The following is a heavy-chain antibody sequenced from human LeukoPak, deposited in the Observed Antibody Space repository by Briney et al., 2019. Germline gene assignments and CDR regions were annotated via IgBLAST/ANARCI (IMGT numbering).Heavy chain of an antibody. J-gene: IGHJ6*03. CDR1: GYTFTSYG. D-gene: IGHD5-18*01. CDR3: ARVQVDTAMVYYYYYMDV. CDR2: ISAYNGNT. V-gene: IGHV1-18*01. Sequence: ASVKVSCKASGYTFTSYGISWVRQAPGQGLEWMGWISAYNGNTNYAQKLQGRVTMTTDTSTSTAYMELRSLRSDDTAVYYCARVQVDTAMVYYYYYMDVWGKGTTVTVSS.